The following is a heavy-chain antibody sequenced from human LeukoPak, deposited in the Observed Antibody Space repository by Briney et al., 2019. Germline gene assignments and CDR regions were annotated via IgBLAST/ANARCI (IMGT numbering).Heavy chain of an antibody. CDR1: GFVFSHAW. D-gene: IGHD6-13*01. J-gene: IGHJ4*01. Sequence: PGGSLRLSCAASGFVFSHAWMNWVRQAPGKGLEWVGRIKSKAAGETIDYAAPVKGRFTISRDDSKTTLYLQMNSLKTEDTATYYCTAAWGDIAAADFDYWGQGILVTVSS. V-gene: IGHV3-15*07. CDR3: TAAWGDIAAADFDY. CDR2: IKSKAAGETI.